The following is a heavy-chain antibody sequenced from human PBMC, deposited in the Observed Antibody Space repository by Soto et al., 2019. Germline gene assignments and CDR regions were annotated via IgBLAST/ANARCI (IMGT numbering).Heavy chain of an antibody. CDR2: MNPNSDNT. J-gene: IGHJ5*01. V-gene: IGHV1-8*01. Sequence: QVQLVQSGAEVKTPGASVKVSCKASGYTFATYDINWVRQAPGQGLEWMGWMNPNSDNTGYAQKFQGRLTMTRDTALSVAHMELSSLRNEDTAVYYCDRSDGYNFNWLDSWGQGTLVTVSA. CDR3: DRSDGYNFNWLDS. CDR1: GYTFATYD. D-gene: IGHD2-21*01.